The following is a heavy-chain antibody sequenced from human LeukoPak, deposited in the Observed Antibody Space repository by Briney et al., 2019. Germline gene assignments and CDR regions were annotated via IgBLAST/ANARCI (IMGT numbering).Heavy chain of an antibody. Sequence: GASVKVSCKASGYTFTSYYMHWVRQAPGQGLEWMGIINPSGGSTSYAQKSQGRVTVTRDTSTSTVYMELSSLRSEDTAVYYCARGYCSGGSCYTIDFWGQGTLVTVSS. CDR1: GYTFTSYY. V-gene: IGHV1-46*01. CDR3: ARGYCSGGSCYTIDF. D-gene: IGHD2-15*01. CDR2: INPSGGST. J-gene: IGHJ4*02.